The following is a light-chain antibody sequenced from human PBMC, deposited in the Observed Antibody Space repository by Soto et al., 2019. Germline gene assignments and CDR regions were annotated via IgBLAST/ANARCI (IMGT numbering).Light chain of an antibody. CDR1: SSNVGKNY. CDR3: GTWDSSLSGVV. Sequence: QSVLTQPPSVSAAPGQQISIPCSGSSSNVGKNYVSWYQQLPGTAPKLLIYDNSQRPSGIPDRFSGSKSGTSATLGITGLQAGDXADYYCGTWDSSLSGVVLGGGTKLTVL. CDR2: DNS. J-gene: IGLJ2*01. V-gene: IGLV1-51*01.